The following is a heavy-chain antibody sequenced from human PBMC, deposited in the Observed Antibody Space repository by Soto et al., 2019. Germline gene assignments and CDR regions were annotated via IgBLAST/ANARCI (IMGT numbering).Heavy chain of an antibody. CDR3: ARDLFGVVSPYYYYGMDV. CDR2: IWYDGSNK. CDR1: GFTFSSYG. D-gene: IGHD3-3*01. Sequence: PGGSLRLSCAASGFTFSSYGMHWVRQAPGKGLEWVAVIWYDGSNKYYADSVKGRFTISRDNSKNTLYLQMNSLRAEDTAVYYCARDLFGVVSPYYYYGMDVWGQGTTVTVSS. V-gene: IGHV3-33*01. J-gene: IGHJ6*02.